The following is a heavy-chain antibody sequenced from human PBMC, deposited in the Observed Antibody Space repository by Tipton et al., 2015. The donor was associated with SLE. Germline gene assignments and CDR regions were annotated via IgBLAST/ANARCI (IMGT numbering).Heavy chain of an antibody. CDR3: ARDGELGSSFYYYMDV. V-gene: IGHV4-34*01. CDR1: GGSFSGYS. J-gene: IGHJ6*03. D-gene: IGHD3-10*01. Sequence: TLSLTCAVYGGSFSGYSWSWIRQPPGKGLEWIGEIDHFGNTNYNPSLKSRVTVSVDTSKNQFSLKLSSVTAADTAVYYCARDGELGSSFYYYMDVWGKGTTVTVSS. CDR2: IDHFGNT.